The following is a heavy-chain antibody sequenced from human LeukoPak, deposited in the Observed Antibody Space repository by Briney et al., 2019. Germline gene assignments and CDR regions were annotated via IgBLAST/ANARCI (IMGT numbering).Heavy chain of an antibody. CDR1: GFTFSNYW. D-gene: IGHD4-17*01. J-gene: IGHJ3*02. Sequence: GGSLRLSCAASGFTFSNYWMSWVRQAPGKGLEWVANIKQDGSEKYYVDSVKGRFTISRDNAKNSLYLQMNSLRAEDTAVYYCARVRSDYGDYHEDIWGQGTMVTVSS. CDR3: ARVRSDYGDYHEDI. CDR2: IKQDGSEK. V-gene: IGHV3-7*01.